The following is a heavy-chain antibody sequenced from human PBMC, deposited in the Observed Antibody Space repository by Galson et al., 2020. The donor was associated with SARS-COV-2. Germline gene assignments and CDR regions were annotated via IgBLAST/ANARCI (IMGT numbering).Heavy chain of an antibody. V-gene: IGHV3-11*06. CDR2: IRSSSSYT. CDR1: GLSDYY. J-gene: IGHJ1*01. Sequence: TGGSLRLSCAASGLSDYYMNWIRQAPGQGLEWVAYIRSSSSYTTYAGSVKGRFTISRDNDKNSLYLQMHSLRAEDTGVYYCASQAVAVSEYFQHGGQGALVTVSS. CDR3: ASQAVAVSEYFQH. D-gene: IGHD6-19*01.